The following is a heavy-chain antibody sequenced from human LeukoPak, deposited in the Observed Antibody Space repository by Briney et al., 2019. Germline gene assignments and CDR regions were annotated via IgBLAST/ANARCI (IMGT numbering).Heavy chain of an antibody. CDR3: AKGVGIEGAGHFDP. Sequence: GGSLRLSCAASGSTFSSYAMTWVRQAPGKGLEWVSSISGSGYSTYYADSVKGRFTISRDNSKNTLYLQMNSLRGEDTAVYYCAKGVGIEGAGHFDPWGQGTVVTVSS. D-gene: IGHD6-13*01. CDR1: GSTFSSYA. J-gene: IGHJ5*02. CDR2: ISGSGYST. V-gene: IGHV3-23*01.